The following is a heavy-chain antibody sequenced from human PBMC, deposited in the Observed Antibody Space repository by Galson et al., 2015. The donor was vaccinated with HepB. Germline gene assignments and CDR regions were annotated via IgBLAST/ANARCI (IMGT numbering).Heavy chain of an antibody. CDR3: ASPFCTGGSCYPLWY. V-gene: IGHV3-53*01. D-gene: IGHD2-15*01. Sequence: SLRLSCAASGFTVSNTYMNWVRQAPGKGLEWVSVIYSGGATCYADSVKGRFTISRDNSKNTLYLHVNNLRAEDTAVYYCASPFCTGGSCYPLWYWGQGTLVTVSS. CDR1: GFTVSNTY. J-gene: IGHJ4*02. CDR2: IYSGGAT.